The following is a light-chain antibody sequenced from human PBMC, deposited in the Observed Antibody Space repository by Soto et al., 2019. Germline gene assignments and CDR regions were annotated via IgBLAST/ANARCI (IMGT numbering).Light chain of an antibody. Sequence: EIVLTQSPGTLSSSPGERATLSCRASQSVSSSHLAWYQQKPGQAPRLLIYGASSRATGIPDRFSGSGSGTDFTLTISRLEPEEFAVYFCQQYGDSPMYTFGQGTKLEI. CDR1: QSVSSSH. CDR2: GAS. CDR3: QQYGDSPMYT. V-gene: IGKV3-20*01. J-gene: IGKJ2*01.